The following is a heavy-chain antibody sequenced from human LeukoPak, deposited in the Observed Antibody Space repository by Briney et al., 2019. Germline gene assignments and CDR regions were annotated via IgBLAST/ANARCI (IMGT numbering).Heavy chain of an antibody. J-gene: IGHJ2*01. CDR1: GSSVSTFY. CDR3: ARGSTDVYWYLDV. Sequence: SETLSLTCIVSGSSVSTFYWSWLRQPPGTGLEWIGFVHDTGSTAYNPSLKSRVTISLETSKNQLSLMLTSVTAADTAMYYCARGSTDVYWYLDVWGRGTLVTVSS. D-gene: IGHD1-26*01. CDR2: VHDTGST. V-gene: IGHV4-59*02.